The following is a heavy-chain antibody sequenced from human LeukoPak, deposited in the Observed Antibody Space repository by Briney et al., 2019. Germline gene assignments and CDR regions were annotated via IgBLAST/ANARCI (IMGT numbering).Heavy chain of an antibody. V-gene: IGHV3-48*03. CDR1: GFTFSSYE. CDR2: ISSSGSTI. J-gene: IGHJ4*02. D-gene: IGHD1-1*01. CDR3: AREAYDWNDGFDY. Sequence: GGSLRLSCAASGFTFSSYEMNWVRQAPGKGLEWVSYISSSGSTIYYADSVKGRFTISRDNAKNSLYLQMNSLRAEDTAVYYCAREAYDWNDGFDYWGQGTLVTVSS.